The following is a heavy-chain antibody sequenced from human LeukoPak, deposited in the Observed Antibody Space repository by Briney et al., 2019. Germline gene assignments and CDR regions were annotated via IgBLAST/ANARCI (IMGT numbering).Heavy chain of an antibody. V-gene: IGHV3-9*03. CDR1: GFTFDDYA. Sequence: GGSLRLSCAASGFTFDDYAMHWVRQAPGRGLEGVSGVSWNSGSIGYADSVKGRFTISRDNAKNSLYLQMNSLRAEDMALYYCAKGGAYYYDSSGYYWDAFDIWGQGTMVTVSS. D-gene: IGHD3-22*01. J-gene: IGHJ3*02. CDR2: VSWNSGSI. CDR3: AKGGAYYYDSSGYYWDAFDI.